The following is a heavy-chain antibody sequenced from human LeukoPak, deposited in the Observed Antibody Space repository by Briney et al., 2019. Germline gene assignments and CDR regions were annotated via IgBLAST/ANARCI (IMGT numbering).Heavy chain of an antibody. CDR2: VYYDGSA. D-gene: IGHD1-26*01. Sequence: SETLSLTCGVSGDSIRSSIYYWGWIRQPPGKGLEWIGSVYYDGSAYYNPSLKSRVTISVDTSKNQLSLKLSSVTAADTAVYYCARPLTRGGTYYVWGQGTLVTVSS. J-gene: IGHJ4*02. V-gene: IGHV4-39*01. CDR3: ARPLTRGGTYYV. CDR1: GDSIRSSIYY.